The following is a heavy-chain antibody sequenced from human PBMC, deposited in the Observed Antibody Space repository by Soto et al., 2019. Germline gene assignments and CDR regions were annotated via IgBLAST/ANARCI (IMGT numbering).Heavy chain of an antibody. D-gene: IGHD5-18*01. CDR3: AKDHAAMGLYYYYGMDV. CDR2: ISYDGSNK. V-gene: IGHV3-30*18. Sequence: GGSLRLSCAASGFTFSSYGMHWVRQAPGKGLEWVAVISYDGSNKYYADSVKGRFTISRDNSKNTLYLQMNSLRAEDTAVYYCAKDHAAMGLYYYYGMDVWGQGTTVTVSS. J-gene: IGHJ6*02. CDR1: GFTFSSYG.